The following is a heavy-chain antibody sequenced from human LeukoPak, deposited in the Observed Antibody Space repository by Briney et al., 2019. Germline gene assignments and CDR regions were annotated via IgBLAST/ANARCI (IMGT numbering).Heavy chain of an antibody. CDR3: ARLEYSGTYYYYYYMDV. CDR1: GGSFSGYY. CDR2: INHSGST. J-gene: IGHJ6*03. V-gene: IGHV4-34*01. Sequence: SETLSLTCAVYGGSFSGYYWSWIRQPPGKGLEWIGEINHSGSTNYNPSLKSRVTISVDTSKNQFSLKLSSVTAADTAVYYCARLEYSGTYYYYYYMDVWGKGTTVTVSS. D-gene: IGHD2/OR15-2a*01.